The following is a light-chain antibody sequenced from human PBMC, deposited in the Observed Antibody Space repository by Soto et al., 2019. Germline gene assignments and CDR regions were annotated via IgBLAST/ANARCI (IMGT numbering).Light chain of an antibody. V-gene: IGLV2-11*01. Sequence: QSALTQPRSVSGSPGQSVTISCTGTSSDVGGYNYVSWYQQHPGKAPKLMIYDVSKRPSGVPDRFSGSKSGNTASLTISGLQAEDEADSYCCSYAGSSPYVFGTGTKVTVL. CDR2: DVS. J-gene: IGLJ1*01. CDR1: SSDVGGYNY. CDR3: CSYAGSSPYV.